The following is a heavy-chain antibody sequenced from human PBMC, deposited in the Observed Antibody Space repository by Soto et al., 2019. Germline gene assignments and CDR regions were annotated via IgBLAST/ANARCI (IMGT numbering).Heavy chain of an antibody. Sequence: GGSLRLSCAPSGFTFSSYSMSWVRQAPGKGLEWGSYISSSGSIIYYADSVKGRFTISRDSAENSLYLQMNSRRAEDTAIFYCARAPPYCRGGRCYVYLQQWGEGTLVTISS. CDR1: GFTFSSYS. J-gene: IGHJ1*01. D-gene: IGHD2-15*01. CDR3: ARAPPYCRGGRCYVYLQQ. CDR2: ISSSGSII. V-gene: IGHV3-48*01.